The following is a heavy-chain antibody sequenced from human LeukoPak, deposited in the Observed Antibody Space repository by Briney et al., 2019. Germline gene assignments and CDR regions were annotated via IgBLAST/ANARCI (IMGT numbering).Heavy chain of an antibody. CDR1: GGSISSNSYY. CDR2: TFHSGST. Sequence: SETLSLTCTVSGGSISSNSYYWGWMPQPQGKGLEWIGSTFHSGSTYYNSSIKSRVTISVDTSKNQFSLRLSSVTAEDTAVYFCAREARGTYTIDYWGQGTLVTVSS. V-gene: IGHV4-39*01. J-gene: IGHJ4*02. CDR3: AREARGTYTIDY. D-gene: IGHD1-26*01.